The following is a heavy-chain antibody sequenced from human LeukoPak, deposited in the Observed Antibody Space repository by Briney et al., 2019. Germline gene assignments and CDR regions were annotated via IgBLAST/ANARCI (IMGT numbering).Heavy chain of an antibody. CDR2: INPKSGDR. Sequence: GASVKVSCTASGFTFTDYYIHWVRQAPEQGPEWMGWINPKSGDRNYAQKFQGRVTMTRDTSINTVYMELSRLRSDDTSVYYCARRRRHDYWGQGTLVTVSS. J-gene: IGHJ4*02. CDR1: GFTFTDYY. V-gene: IGHV1-2*02. CDR3: ARRRRHDY.